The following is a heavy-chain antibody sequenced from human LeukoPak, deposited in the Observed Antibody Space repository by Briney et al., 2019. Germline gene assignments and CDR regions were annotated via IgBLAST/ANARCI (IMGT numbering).Heavy chain of an antibody. V-gene: IGHV3-33*01. CDR3: ARGEYSSGWYKGGRFDY. D-gene: IGHD6-19*01. Sequence: PGRSLRLSCAASGFTFSSYGMHWVRQAPGKGLEWVAVIYYDGTNKYYADSVKGRFTISRDNSKNTLYLQMSSLRAEDTAVYYCARGEYSSGWYKGGRFDYWGQGTLVTVSS. CDR2: IYYDGTNK. J-gene: IGHJ4*02. CDR1: GFTFSSYG.